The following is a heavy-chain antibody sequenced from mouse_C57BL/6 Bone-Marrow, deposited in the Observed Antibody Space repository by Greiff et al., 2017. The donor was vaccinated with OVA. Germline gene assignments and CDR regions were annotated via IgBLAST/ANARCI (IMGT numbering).Heavy chain of an antibody. CDR2: IWRGGST. CDR1: GFSLTSYG. D-gene: IGHD1-1*01. Sequence: VQLQQSGPGLVQPSQSLSITCTVSGFSLTSYGVHWVRQSPGKGLEWLGVIWRGGSTDYNAAFISRLSISKDNSKSQVFFKMNSLQADDTAIYYCARRAVNWYFDVWGTGTTVTVSS. J-gene: IGHJ1*03. CDR3: ARRAVNWYFDV. V-gene: IGHV2-2*01.